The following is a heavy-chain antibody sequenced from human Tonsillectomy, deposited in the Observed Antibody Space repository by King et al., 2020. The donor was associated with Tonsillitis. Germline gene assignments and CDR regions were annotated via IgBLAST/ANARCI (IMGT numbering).Heavy chain of an antibody. Sequence: QLQESGPGLVKPSQTLSLTCTVSGGSVRSAAFYWSWIRQHPRKGLEWIGYISYSGTTYYNPSLKSRVSMSVDTSKNQFSLNLNSKTAADTAVYYCARVPNTMIVVAWGQGTLITVSS. D-gene: IGHD3-22*01. CDR3: ARVPNTMIVVA. V-gene: IGHV4-31*03. J-gene: IGHJ5*02. CDR2: ISYSGTT. CDR1: GGSVRSAAFY.